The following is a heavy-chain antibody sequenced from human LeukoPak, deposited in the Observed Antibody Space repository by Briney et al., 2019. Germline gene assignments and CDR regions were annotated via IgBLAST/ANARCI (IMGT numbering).Heavy chain of an antibody. CDR1: GFIFNNYG. Sequence: GGSLRLSCAASGFIFNNYGMYWVRQAPGKGLEWVAVIWYDGSNKYYADSVKGRFTITRDNPKNTVYIQMNSLRVEDTAVYYCARVYFVGGYNYSPPDYWGQGTLVTVSS. CDR2: IWYDGSNK. V-gene: IGHV3-33*07. CDR3: ARVYFVGGYNYSPPDY. D-gene: IGHD3-22*01. J-gene: IGHJ4*02.